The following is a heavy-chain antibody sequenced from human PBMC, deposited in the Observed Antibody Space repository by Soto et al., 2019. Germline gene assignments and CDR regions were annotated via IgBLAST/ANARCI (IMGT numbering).Heavy chain of an antibody. CDR2: IRDSGDST. V-gene: IGHV3-23*01. CDR1: GFIFGNYM. Sequence: EVQLLESGGGLVQPGESLRLSCAVSGFIFGNYMMTWVRQAPGKGLEWVSTIRDSGDSTYYADSVKGRFTISRDNFKNTLDLQMDSLGAEDTAVSYCAPHVYCSGGSCHYDAFDIRGQGAMVTVSS. D-gene: IGHD2-15*01. J-gene: IGHJ3*02. CDR3: APHVYCSGGSCHYDAFDI.